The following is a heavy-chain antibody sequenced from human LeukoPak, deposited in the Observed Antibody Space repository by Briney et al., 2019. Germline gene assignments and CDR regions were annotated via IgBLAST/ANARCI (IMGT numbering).Heavy chain of an antibody. J-gene: IGHJ3*02. D-gene: IGHD2-21*01. CDR3: VRSQYCGGNCFFSAFDI. CDR1: GVSISSSY. CDR2: IHHRGNT. V-gene: IGHV4-59*01. Sequence: PSETLSLTCTVSGVSISSSYWSWIRQSPGKGREWIGYIHHRGNTNSSPPLKSRVTISVDTPNNQFSLKLNSVTAADTAVYYCVRSQYCGGNCFFSAFDIWGQGTMVTVSS.